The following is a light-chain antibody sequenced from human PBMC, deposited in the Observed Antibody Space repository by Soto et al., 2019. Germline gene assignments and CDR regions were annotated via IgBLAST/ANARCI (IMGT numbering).Light chain of an antibody. J-gene: IGLJ1*01. Sequence: QSALTQPASVSGSPGQSISISCIGTSSDVGAFNYVSWYQHHPGKAPQLIIYDVTSRPSGVSNRFSASKSGNTASLIISGLQAEDEADYYCSSYTTRNTEVFGTGTKLTVL. V-gene: IGLV2-14*03. CDR3: SSYTTRNTEV. CDR2: DVT. CDR1: SSDVGAFNY.